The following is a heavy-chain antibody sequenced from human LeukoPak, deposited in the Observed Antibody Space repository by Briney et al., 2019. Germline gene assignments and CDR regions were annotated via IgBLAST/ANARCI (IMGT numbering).Heavy chain of an antibody. J-gene: IGHJ4*02. CDR3: ARDVTMIVDY. CDR2: IWYDGSNK. Sequence: RRSLRLSCAAPGFTFSSNCTHWVRQAPGKGPEWVAVIWYDGSNKYYADSVKGRFTISRDNSKNALYLHMSSLRAEDTAVYYCARDVTMIVDYWGEGTLVTVSS. V-gene: IGHV3-33*01. D-gene: IGHD3-22*01. CDR1: GFTFSSNC.